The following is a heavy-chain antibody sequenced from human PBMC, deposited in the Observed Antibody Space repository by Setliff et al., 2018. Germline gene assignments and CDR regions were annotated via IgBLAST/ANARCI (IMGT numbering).Heavy chain of an antibody. D-gene: IGHD2-2*01. CDR3: ARSESCGSTHCSPYDY. CDR1: GFTFSSYT. Sequence: GESLKISCAASGFTFSSYTMNWVRQAPGKGLEWVSSISSDSRYIYYADSLKGRFTISRDNAENSLYLQMNSLRAEDTAVYFCARSESCGSTHCSPYDYWGQGALVTVSS. J-gene: IGHJ4*02. V-gene: IGHV3-21*01. CDR2: ISSDSRYI.